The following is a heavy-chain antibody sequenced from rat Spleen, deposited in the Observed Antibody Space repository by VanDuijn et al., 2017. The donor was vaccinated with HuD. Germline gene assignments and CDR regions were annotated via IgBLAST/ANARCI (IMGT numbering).Heavy chain of an antibody. CDR1: GFTFSDYG. J-gene: IGHJ2*01. V-gene: IGHV5-29*01. Sequence: EVQLVESGGGLVQPGRSLKLSCAASGFTFSDYGMAWVRQAPTKGLEWVAIISYDGSTTYYRDSVKGRFTISRDNAKNTLYLQMDSLRSEDTATYYCARRLYDDFDYWGQGVMVTVSS. CDR2: ISYDGSTT. CDR3: ARRLYDDFDY. D-gene: IGHD1-2*01.